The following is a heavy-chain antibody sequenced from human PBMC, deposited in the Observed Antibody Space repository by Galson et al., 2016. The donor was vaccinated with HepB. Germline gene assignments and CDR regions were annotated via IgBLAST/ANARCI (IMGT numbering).Heavy chain of an antibody. CDR3: ARQDRAGLVNF. V-gene: IGHV4-39*01. J-gene: IGHJ3*01. CDR2: IYYSGTT. Sequence: ETLSLTCTVSGGSISSSSYFWAWIRQPPGKGLDWIGSIYYSGTTHYNPSLQSRVSISVDTSKNQFSLSLTSVSAADTAMYSCARQDRAGLVNFWGQGTMVTVSS. CDR1: GGSISSSSYF. D-gene: IGHD6-19*01.